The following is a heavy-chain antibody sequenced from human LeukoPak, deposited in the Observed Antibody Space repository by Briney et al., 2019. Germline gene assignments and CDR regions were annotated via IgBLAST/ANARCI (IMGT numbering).Heavy chain of an antibody. CDR1: GFTFSSYG. Sequence: GGSLRLSCAASGFTFSSYGMHWVRQAPGKGLEWVAVIWYDGSNKCYADSVKGRFTISRDNSKNTLYLQMNSLRAEDTAVYYCARDGDIVVVPAARIYGMDVWGQGTTVTVSS. D-gene: IGHD2-2*01. CDR3: ARDGDIVVVPAARIYGMDV. J-gene: IGHJ6*02. CDR2: IWYDGSNK. V-gene: IGHV3-33*01.